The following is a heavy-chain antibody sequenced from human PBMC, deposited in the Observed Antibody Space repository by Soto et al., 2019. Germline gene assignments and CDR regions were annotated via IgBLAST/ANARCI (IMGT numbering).Heavy chain of an antibody. CDR3: AKGLTATKYYFDY. CDR2: ISGSGGST. Sequence: EVQLLESGGGLVQPGGSLRLSCAASGFTFSSYAMSWVRQAPGKGLEWVSAISGSGGSTYYADSVKGRFTIARDNSKNTLYLQMNSLRAEDTAVYYCAKGLTATKYYFDYLGQGTLVTVSS. J-gene: IGHJ4*02. D-gene: IGHD2-21*02. V-gene: IGHV3-23*01. CDR1: GFTFSSYA.